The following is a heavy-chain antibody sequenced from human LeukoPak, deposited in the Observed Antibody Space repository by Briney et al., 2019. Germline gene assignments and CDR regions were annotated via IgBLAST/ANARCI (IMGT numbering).Heavy chain of an antibody. V-gene: IGHV3-11*04. J-gene: IGHJ4*02. CDR2: ISSSGSTI. CDR1: GFTFSDYY. CDR3: ATDESYDSSGYAYYFDY. Sequence: PGGSLRLSCAASGFTFSDYYMSWIRQAPGKGLEWVSYISSSGSTIYYADSVKGRFTISRDNAKNSLYLQMNSLRAEDTAVYYCATDESYDSSGYAYYFDYWGQGTLVTVSS. D-gene: IGHD3-22*01.